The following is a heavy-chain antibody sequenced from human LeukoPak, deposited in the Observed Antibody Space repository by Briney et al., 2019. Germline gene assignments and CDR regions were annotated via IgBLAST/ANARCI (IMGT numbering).Heavy chain of an antibody. J-gene: IGHJ4*02. V-gene: IGHV2-5*02. Sequence: SGPTLVNPTQTLTLTCTFSGFSLSTSGVGVGWIRQPPGKALEWLALIYWDDDKRYSPSLKSRLTITKDTSKNQVVLTMTNMDPVDTATYYCAHRRSPNYYGSGSYPYFDYWGQGTLVTVSS. D-gene: IGHD3-10*01. CDR1: GFSLSTSGVG. CDR3: AHRRSPNYYGSGSYPYFDY. CDR2: IYWDDDK.